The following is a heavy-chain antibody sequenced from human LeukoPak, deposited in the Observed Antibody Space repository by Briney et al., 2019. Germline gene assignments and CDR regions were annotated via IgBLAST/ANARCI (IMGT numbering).Heavy chain of an antibody. CDR2: IQYDGSNK. D-gene: IGHD3-16*02. J-gene: IGHJ4*02. CDR3: AKVTGYDYVWGSYRNADY. V-gene: IGHV3-30*02. CDR1: GFTFSSYG. Sequence: PGGSLRLSCAASGFTFSSYGMHWVRQAPGKGLEWVAFIQYDGSNKYYADSVKGRFTISRDNSKNTLYLQMNSLRAEDTAVYYCAKVTGYDYVWGSYRNADYWGQGTLVTVSS.